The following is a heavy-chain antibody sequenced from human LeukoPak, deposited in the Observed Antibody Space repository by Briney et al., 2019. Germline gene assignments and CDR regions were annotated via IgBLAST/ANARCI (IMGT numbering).Heavy chain of an antibody. D-gene: IGHD6-19*01. V-gene: IGHV3-33*08. Sequence: GGSLRLSCAASGFTFSSYEMNWVRQAPGKGLEWVAVIWYDGSNKYYADSVKGRFTISRDNSKNTLYLQMNSLRAEDTAVYYCARDPGYSSGWSLDYWGQGTLVTVSS. J-gene: IGHJ4*02. CDR1: GFTFSSYE. CDR2: IWYDGSNK. CDR3: ARDPGYSSGWSLDY.